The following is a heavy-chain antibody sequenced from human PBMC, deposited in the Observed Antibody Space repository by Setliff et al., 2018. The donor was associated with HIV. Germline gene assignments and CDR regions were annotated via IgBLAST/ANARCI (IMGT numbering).Heavy chain of an antibody. Sequence: ASVKVSCKASGYTFSNYGMNWVRQAPGQGLEWMGWINTNTGNPTYAQDFTGRFVFSLDTSVSTAYLQISSLKAEDTAVYFCARDLKRPNSNFWGGYPIPFDSWGQGTLVTVPQ. D-gene: IGHD3-3*01. J-gene: IGHJ4*02. CDR3: ARDLKRPNSNFWGGYPIPFDS. V-gene: IGHV7-4-1*02. CDR1: GYTFSNYG. CDR2: INTNTGNP.